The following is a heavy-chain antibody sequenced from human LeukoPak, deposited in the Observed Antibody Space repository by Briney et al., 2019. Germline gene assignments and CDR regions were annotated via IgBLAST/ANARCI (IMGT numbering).Heavy chain of an antibody. Sequence: GESLKISCKVSGYSFSSNWIGWVRQVPGKGLEWMGIIYPGDSDIRYSPSFQGMVTISADTSISTAYLQWSSLKTSDTAMYYCTTPEGVPYSIDYWGQGTLVTVSS. D-gene: IGHD2-15*01. CDR1: GYSFSSNW. V-gene: IGHV5-51*01. CDR2: IYPGDSDI. CDR3: TTPEGVPYSIDY. J-gene: IGHJ4*02.